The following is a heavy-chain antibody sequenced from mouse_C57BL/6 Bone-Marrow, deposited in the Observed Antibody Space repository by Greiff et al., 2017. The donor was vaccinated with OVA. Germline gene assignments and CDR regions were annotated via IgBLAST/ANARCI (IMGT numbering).Heavy chain of an antibody. CDR3: ASHYYGSSSYFDY. V-gene: IGHV14-3*01. Sequence: VHVKQSVAELVRPGASVKLSCTASGFNIKNTYMHWVKQRPEQGLEWIGRIDPANGNTKYAPKFQGKATITADTSSNTAYLQLSSLTSEDTAIYYCASHYYGSSSYFDYWGQGTTLTVSS. D-gene: IGHD1-1*01. CDR1: GFNIKNTY. CDR2: IDPANGNT. J-gene: IGHJ2*01.